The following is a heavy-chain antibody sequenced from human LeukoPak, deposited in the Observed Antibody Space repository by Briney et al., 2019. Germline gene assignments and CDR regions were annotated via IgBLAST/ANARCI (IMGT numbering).Heavy chain of an antibody. V-gene: IGHV3-23*01. Sequence: GGSLRLSCAASGFTFSSYAMSWVRQAPGKGLEWVSAISGSGGSTYYADSVKGRFTISRDNSKNTLYLQMNSLRAEDTAVYYCAKVSFGELYGSRDAFDIWGQGTMVTVSS. D-gene: IGHD3-10*01. CDR3: AKVSFGELYGSRDAFDI. CDR2: ISGSGGST. J-gene: IGHJ3*02. CDR1: GFTFSSYA.